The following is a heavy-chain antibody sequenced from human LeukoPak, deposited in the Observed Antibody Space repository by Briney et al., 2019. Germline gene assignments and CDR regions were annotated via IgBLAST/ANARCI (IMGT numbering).Heavy chain of an antibody. J-gene: IGHJ3*02. CDR3: ARDYRNYYGSGSRVFDI. CDR1: GFTFSIFE. D-gene: IGHD3-10*01. Sequence: PGGSPRLSCAASGFTFSIFEMNWVRQAPGKGLEWISYISTSGSAISYADSVKGRFTISRDNAKNSLYLQMDSLRAEDTAVYYCARDYRNYYGSGSRVFDIWGQGTMVTVSS. CDR2: ISTSGSAI. V-gene: IGHV3-48*03.